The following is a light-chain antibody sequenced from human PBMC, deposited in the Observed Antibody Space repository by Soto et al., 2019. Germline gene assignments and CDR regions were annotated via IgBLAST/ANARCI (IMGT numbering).Light chain of an antibody. CDR2: INYDGTH. V-gene: IGLV4-69*01. CDR3: QSLGTGIQV. CDR1: SGYSTYA. J-gene: IGLJ3*02. Sequence: QSVLTQSPSASASLGASVKLTCTLSSGYSTYAIAWHQQQSGKGPRFLMKINYDGTHSKGDGFYDRFPGSSSGAERHLTIYSLQSEDEADYYCQSLGTGIQVFGGGTKLTVL.